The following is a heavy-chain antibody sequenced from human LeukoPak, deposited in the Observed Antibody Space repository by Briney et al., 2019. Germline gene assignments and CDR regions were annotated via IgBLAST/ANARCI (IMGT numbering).Heavy chain of an antibody. J-gene: IGHJ4*02. CDR3: AKDLGGTYWYYFDY. D-gene: IGHD1-26*01. CDR2: ISCSGDST. V-gene: IGHV3-23*01. CDR1: GFAFSSYA. Sequence: GGSLSLSCAASGFAFSSYAMSWVRQARGKGLEWVSGISCSGDSTYYADSVKGRFTISRDNPKNTLILQMNSLRAEDTAVYYCAKDLGGTYWYYFDYWRQGTLVSVSS.